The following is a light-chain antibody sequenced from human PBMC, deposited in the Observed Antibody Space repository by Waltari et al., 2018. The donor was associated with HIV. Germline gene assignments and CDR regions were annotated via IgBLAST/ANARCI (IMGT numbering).Light chain of an antibody. CDR2: AAS. CDR1: HRITIL. J-gene: IGKJ1*01. Sequence: DIQMTPSPSSLCVSVGVRVTITYLARHRITILLNWYQRNPATAPNLLVSAASSLQSGVPSRFRPSGAGTDVTLTISGLQPEDFATYYCQQSYSLPRTFGQGTKVEL. V-gene: IGKV1-39*01. CDR3: QQSYSLPRT.